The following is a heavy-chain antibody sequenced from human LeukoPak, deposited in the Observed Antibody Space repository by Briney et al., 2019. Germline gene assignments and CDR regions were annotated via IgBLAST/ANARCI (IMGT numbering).Heavy chain of an antibody. CDR3: AGSTSWNYYYYMDV. CDR1: GFTFSSYW. J-gene: IGHJ6*03. D-gene: IGHD2-2*01. V-gene: IGHV3-74*01. CDR2: INSDGSST. Sequence: GGSQRLSCAASGFTFSSYWMHWVRQAPGKGLVWVSRINSDGSSTNYADYVKGRFTISRDNAKNTLYLQMNSLRAEDTAVYYCAGSTSWNYYYYMDVWGKGTTVTVSS.